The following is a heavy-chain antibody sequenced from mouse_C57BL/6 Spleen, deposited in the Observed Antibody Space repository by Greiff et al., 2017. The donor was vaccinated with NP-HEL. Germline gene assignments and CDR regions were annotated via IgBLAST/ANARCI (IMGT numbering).Heavy chain of an antibody. CDR3: ARSPPNWSGFAY. CDR2: IYPGDGDT. D-gene: IGHD4-1*01. CDR1: GYAFSSSW. J-gene: IGHJ3*01. Sequence: QVQLQQSGPELVKPGASVKISCKASGYAFSSSWINWVKQRPGKGLEWIGRIYPGDGDTNYNGKFKGKATLTADKSSSTAYMQLSSLTSEDSAVYFCARSPPNWSGFAYWGQGTLVTVSA. V-gene: IGHV1-82*01.